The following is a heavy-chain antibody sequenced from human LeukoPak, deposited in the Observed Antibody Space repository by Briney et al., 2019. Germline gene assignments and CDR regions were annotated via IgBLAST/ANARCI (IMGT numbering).Heavy chain of an antibody. Sequence: SETLSLTCTVSGGSIGSYYWSWIRQPPGKGLEWIGYIYYSGSTSYNPSLTSRVTISIDTSKNQFSLNLRSVTAADTASYYCAREGNWGTGSWGQGILVSVSS. V-gene: IGHV4-59*01. D-gene: IGHD1-1*01. CDR3: AREGNWGTGS. CDR1: GGSIGSYY. CDR2: IYYSGST. J-gene: IGHJ5*02.